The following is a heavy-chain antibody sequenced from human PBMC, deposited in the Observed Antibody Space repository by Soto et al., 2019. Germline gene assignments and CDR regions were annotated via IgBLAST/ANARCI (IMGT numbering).Heavy chain of an antibody. V-gene: IGHV3-15*01. J-gene: IGHJ5*02. CDR1: GFTFGNAW. Sequence: GRSLKLCSAASGFTFGNAWMSWVRQAPGKGLEWVGRIKSKTDGGTTDYAAPVKGRFTISRDDSKNTLYLQMNSLKTEDTAVYYCTSTYYDFWSAYQLGPWGQGPLVTLS. CDR3: TSTYYDFWSAYQLGP. D-gene: IGHD3-3*01. CDR2: IKSKTDGGTT.